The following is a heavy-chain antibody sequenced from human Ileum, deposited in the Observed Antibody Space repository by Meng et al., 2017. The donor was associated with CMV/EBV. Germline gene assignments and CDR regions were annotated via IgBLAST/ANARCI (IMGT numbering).Heavy chain of an antibody. D-gene: IGHD6-6*01. CDR3: ARDARQLGGTRWFDP. Sequence: SGGSISSGGYSWSWIRQHPGKGLEWIGYIYYSGSTYYNPSLKSRVTISVDTSKNQFSLKLSSVTAADTAVYYCARDARQLGGTRWFDPWGQGTLVTVSS. CDR1: GGSISSGGYS. CDR2: IYYSGST. J-gene: IGHJ5*02. V-gene: IGHV4-31*02.